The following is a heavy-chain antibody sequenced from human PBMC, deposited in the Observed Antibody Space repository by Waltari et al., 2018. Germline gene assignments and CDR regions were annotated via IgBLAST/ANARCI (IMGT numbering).Heavy chain of an antibody. V-gene: IGHV4-59*01. Sequence: QVQLQESGPGLVKPSETLSLTCTVSGGSISSYYWSWIRQPPGKGLEWIGYIYYSGSTNYNPSLKSRVTISVDTSKNQFSLKLSSVTAADTAVYYCARLLGYCSGGSCYVDYWGQGTLVTVSS. D-gene: IGHD2-15*01. CDR3: ARLLGYCSGGSCYVDY. J-gene: IGHJ4*02. CDR2: IYYSGST. CDR1: GGSISSYY.